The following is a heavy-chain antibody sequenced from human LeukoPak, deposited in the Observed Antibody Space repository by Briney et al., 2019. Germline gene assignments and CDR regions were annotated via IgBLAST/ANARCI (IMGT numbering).Heavy chain of an antibody. V-gene: IGHV4-59*13. Sequence: SETLSLTCTVSGVSISSNYRSWIRQPPGKGLEGKGLEWIGYIHSNGDTNYNPSLKRRVTISLDTSKNQPSLNLTSVTAADTAVYFCAGYDHSNYLAYWGQGTLVTVSS. CDR3: AGYDHSNYLAY. CDR2: IHSNGDT. D-gene: IGHD4-11*01. CDR1: GVSISSNY. J-gene: IGHJ4*02.